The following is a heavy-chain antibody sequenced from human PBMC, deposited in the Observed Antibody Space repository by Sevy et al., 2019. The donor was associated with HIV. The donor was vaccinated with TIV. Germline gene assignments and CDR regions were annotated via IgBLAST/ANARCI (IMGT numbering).Heavy chain of an antibody. CDR2: IYSVGST. CDR3: ARDNRGGCSSTSCYTGYYYGMDV. D-gene: IGHD2-2*02. Sequence: GGSLRLSCAASGFTVSSNYMSWVRQAPGKGLEWVSVIYSVGSTYYADSVKGRFTISRDNSKNTLYLQMNSLRAEDTAVYYCARDNRGGCSSTSCYTGYYYGMDVWGQGTTVTVSS. CDR1: GFTVSSNY. J-gene: IGHJ6*02. V-gene: IGHV3-53*01.